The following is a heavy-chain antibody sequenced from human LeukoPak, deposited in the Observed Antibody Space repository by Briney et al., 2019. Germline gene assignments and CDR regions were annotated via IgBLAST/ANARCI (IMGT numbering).Heavy chain of an antibody. J-gene: IGHJ4*02. Sequence: GGSLRLPCAASGFTFRSYEMNWVRQAPGKGLEWVSYISSSGSTINYADSVKGRFTISRDNAKNSLYLQMNSLRAEDTAVYYCARAKAYFDWLFDYWGQGTLVTVSS. D-gene: IGHD3-9*01. CDR2: ISSSGSTI. V-gene: IGHV3-48*03. CDR1: GFTFRSYE. CDR3: ARAKAYFDWLFDY.